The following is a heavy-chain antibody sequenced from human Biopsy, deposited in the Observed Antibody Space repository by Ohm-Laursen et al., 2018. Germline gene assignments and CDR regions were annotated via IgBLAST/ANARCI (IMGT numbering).Heavy chain of an antibody. Sequence: SLRLSCTASGFTFSSYWMTWVRQAPGKGLEWVANIHQDESEKYYVDSVQGRFTISRDNSKNTVDLQMNSLRAEDTAVYYCAKGLYSGSYYYDSWGQGTLVTVSS. V-gene: IGHV3-7*01. D-gene: IGHD1-26*01. CDR2: IHQDESEK. CDR1: GFTFSSYW. J-gene: IGHJ4*02. CDR3: AKGLYSGSYYYDS.